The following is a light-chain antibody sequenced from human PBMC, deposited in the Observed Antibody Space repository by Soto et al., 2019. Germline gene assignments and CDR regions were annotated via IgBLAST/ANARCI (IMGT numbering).Light chain of an antibody. CDR3: QSYDTSLREYV. Sequence: QSVLTQPPSVSGAPGQRVTFSCTGSSSNIGAGYHVHWYQHLPGTAPKLLISDNTNRPSGVPDRFSGSKSGTSASLAITGLQAEDEADYYCQSYDTSLREYVFGTGTKLT. CDR1: SSNIGAGYH. J-gene: IGLJ1*01. V-gene: IGLV1-40*01. CDR2: DNT.